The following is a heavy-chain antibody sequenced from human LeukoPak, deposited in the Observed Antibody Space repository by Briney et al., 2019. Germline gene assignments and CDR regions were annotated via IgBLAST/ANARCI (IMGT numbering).Heavy chain of an antibody. Sequence: PGGSLRLSCAASGFTVSSNYMSWVRQAPGKGLEWVSVIYSGGSTYYADSVKGRFTISRDNSKNTLYLQMNSLGAEDTAVYYCARGYGSGSYYNEYFQHWGQGTLVTVSS. D-gene: IGHD3-10*01. CDR1: GFTVSSNY. V-gene: IGHV3-66*01. J-gene: IGHJ1*01. CDR3: ARGYGSGSYYNEYFQH. CDR2: IYSGGST.